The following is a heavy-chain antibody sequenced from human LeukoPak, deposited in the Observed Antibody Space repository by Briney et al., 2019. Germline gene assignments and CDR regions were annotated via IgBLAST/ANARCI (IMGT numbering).Heavy chain of an antibody. D-gene: IGHD4-17*01. Sequence: ASVKVSCKASGYTFTGFYIHWVRQAPGQGLECIGWISPKNGGTNYAQKFEGRVTMTRDTSISTAYMDLSRLTSDDTAVYYCARDLARGDGDYVLYHWGQGTPVTVSS. J-gene: IGHJ5*02. V-gene: IGHV1-2*02. CDR3: ARDLARGDGDYVLYH. CDR2: ISPKNGGT. CDR1: GYTFTGFY.